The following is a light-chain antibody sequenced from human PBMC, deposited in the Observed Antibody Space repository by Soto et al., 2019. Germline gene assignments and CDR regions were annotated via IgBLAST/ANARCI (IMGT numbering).Light chain of an antibody. CDR1: SSDVGGFKY. J-gene: IGLJ1*01. CDR3: GSYTSSDSPYV. Sequence: QSALTQPASVSGSPGQSITISCTGTSSDVGGFKYVSWYQQHPDKAPKLIIYVVSNRPSGVSNRFSGSKSGNTASLTISGLQAEDEADYYCGSYTSSDSPYVFGTGTTLTVL. V-gene: IGLV2-14*01. CDR2: VVS.